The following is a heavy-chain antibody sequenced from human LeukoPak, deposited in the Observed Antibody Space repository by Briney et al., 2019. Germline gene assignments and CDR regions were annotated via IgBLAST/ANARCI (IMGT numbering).Heavy chain of an antibody. J-gene: IGHJ6*03. CDR3: ARTVSGSADNYFRYFMDV. D-gene: IGHD3-10*01. CDR1: GFTFSSYA. CDR2: ISYDGSNK. V-gene: IGHV3-30*14. Sequence: GGSLRLSCAASGFTFSSYAMHWVRQAPGKGLEWVTVISYDGSNKYYADSVKGRFTISRDNSKNTLYLQMNSLRPEDTAVYYCARTVSGSADNYFRYFMDVWGIGTTVTVSS.